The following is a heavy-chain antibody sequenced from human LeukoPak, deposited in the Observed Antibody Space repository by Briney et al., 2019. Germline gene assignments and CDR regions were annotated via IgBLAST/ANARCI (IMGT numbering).Heavy chain of an antibody. V-gene: IGHV4-34*01. CDR3: ARRYDFWSGYPPPLDY. Sequence: SETLSLTCAVYGGSFSGYYWSWIRQPPGKGLEGIGEINHSGSTNYNPSLKSRVTISVDTSKKQFSLKRSSVTAADTAVYYCARRYDFWSGYPPPLDYWGQGTLVTVSS. CDR2: INHSGST. J-gene: IGHJ4*02. D-gene: IGHD3-3*01. CDR1: GGSFSGYY.